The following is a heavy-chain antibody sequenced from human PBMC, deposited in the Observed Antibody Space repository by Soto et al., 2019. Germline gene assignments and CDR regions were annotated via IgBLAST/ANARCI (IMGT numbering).Heavy chain of an antibody. V-gene: IGHV4-31*03. J-gene: IGHJ4*02. Sequence: SETLSLTCTVSGGSISSGGYYWNWIRQHPGKGLEWIGYIYYSGSTYYNPSLKSRVTISVDTSKNQFSLKLSSVTAADTAVYYCARGNYYGSGTYIPNGGQGTLVPVAP. D-gene: IGHD3-10*01. CDR3: ARGNYYGSGTYIPN. CDR1: GGSISSGGYY. CDR2: IYYSGST.